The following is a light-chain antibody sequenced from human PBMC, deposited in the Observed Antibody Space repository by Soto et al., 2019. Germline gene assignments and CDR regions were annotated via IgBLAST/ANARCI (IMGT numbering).Light chain of an antibody. CDR1: SSDVGSYNL. CDR2: EGS. Sequence: QSALTQPASVSGCPGQSITISCTGTSSDVGSYNLVSWYQQHPGKAPKLMIYEGSKRPSGVSNRFSGSKSGNTASLTISGLQAEDEADYYCCSYAGSSTLNYVFGTGTKVTVL. CDR3: CSYAGSSTLNYV. V-gene: IGLV2-23*01. J-gene: IGLJ1*01.